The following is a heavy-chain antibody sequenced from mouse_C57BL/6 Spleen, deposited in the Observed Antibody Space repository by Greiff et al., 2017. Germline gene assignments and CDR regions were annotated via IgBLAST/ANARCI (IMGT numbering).Heavy chain of an antibody. Sequence: EVQGVESGGGLVKPGGSLKLSCAASGFTFSDYGMHWVRQAPEKGLEWVAYISSGSSTIYYADTVKGRFTISRANAKNTLFLQMTSLRSEDTAMYYYRGYDDYDAYAMDYWGQGTSVTVSS. CDR1: GFTFSDYG. CDR2: ISSGSSTI. D-gene: IGHD2-4*01. V-gene: IGHV5-17*01. J-gene: IGHJ4*01. CDR3: RGYDDYDAYAMDY.